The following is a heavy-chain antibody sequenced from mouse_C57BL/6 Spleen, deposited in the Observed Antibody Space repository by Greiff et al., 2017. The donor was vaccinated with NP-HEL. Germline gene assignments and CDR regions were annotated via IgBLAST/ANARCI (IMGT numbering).Heavy chain of an antibody. J-gene: IGHJ2*01. CDR1: GYTFTSYW. CDR2: FDPYSGGT. V-gene: IGHV1-72*01. CDR3: ARHLFDD. Sequence: QVQLQQPGAELVKPGASVKLSCKASGYTFTSYWMHWVKQRPGRGLEWIGRFDPYSGGTHYNEKFKRKATLTVDKPSSTAYMQLSNLTSVYSAVCYCARHLFDDWGQGTTLTVSS.